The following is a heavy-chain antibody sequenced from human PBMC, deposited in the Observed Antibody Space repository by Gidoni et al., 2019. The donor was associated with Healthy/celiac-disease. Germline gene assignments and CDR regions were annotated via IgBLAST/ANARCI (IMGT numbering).Heavy chain of an antibody. CDR2: ISSSSSYI. J-gene: IGHJ3*02. CDR3: ARAGSLGAFDI. V-gene: IGHV3-21*01. CDR1: GFTFSSYG. Sequence: EVQLVESGGGLVMPGGSMRLSSAASGFTFSSYGMNWVRLAPGQVLEWVSSISSSSSYIYYADSVKGRFTISRDNAKNSLYLQMNSLRAEDTAVYYCARAGSLGAFDIWGQGTMVTVSS. D-gene: IGHD1-26*01.